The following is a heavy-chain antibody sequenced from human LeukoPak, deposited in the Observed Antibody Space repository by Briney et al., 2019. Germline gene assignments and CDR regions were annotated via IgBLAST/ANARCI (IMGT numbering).Heavy chain of an antibody. CDR2: IYYSGST. CDR3: ARDSFLVGVVDY. V-gene: IGHV4-31*03. Sequence: SQTLSLTCTVSGGSISSGGYYWSWIRQHPGKGLEWIEYIYYSGSTYYNPSLKSRVTISVDTSKNQFSLKLSSVTAADTAVYYCARDSFLVGVVDYWGQGTLVTVSS. CDR1: GGSISSGGYY. D-gene: IGHD1-26*01. J-gene: IGHJ4*02.